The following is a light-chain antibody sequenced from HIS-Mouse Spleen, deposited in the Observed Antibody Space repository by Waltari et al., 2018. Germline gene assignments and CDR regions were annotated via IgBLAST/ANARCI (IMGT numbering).Light chain of an antibody. V-gene: IGLV2-14*03. J-gene: IGLJ3*02. CDR2: DVS. CDR1: SSDVGVYTS. Sequence: QSALTQPASVSGSPGQSNTISCTGTSSDVGVYTSVSWYQQHPGKAPKLMIYDVSNRPSGVSNRFSGSKSGNTASLTISGLQAEDEADYYCSSYTSSSTWVFGGGTKLTVL. CDR3: SSYTSSSTWV.